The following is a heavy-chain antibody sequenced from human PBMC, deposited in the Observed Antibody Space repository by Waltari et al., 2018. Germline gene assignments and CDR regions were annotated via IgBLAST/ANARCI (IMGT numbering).Heavy chain of an antibody. Sequence: QVQLQESGPGLAKPSGTLSLTCAVSGASVSAAIWWSWVRQSPGKGLEWIGEIFYNGVTHYNPSLKSRVTISLDKSTNQLSLTVASVTAADTAMYYCAKNAAYNLDYWGQGALVTVSS. CDR3: AKNAAYNLDY. J-gene: IGHJ4*02. CDR2: IFYNGVT. D-gene: IGHD2-15*01. CDR1: GASVSAAIW. V-gene: IGHV4-4*02.